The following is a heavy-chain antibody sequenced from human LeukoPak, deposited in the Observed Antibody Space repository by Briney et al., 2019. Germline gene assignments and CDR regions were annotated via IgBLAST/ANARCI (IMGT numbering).Heavy chain of an antibody. CDR3: AKDQPAGGVIVVPYFDY. Sequence: PSETLSLTCTVSGGSISSYFWSWVRQAPGKGLEWVSAISGSGGSTYYADSVKGRFTISRDNSKNTLYLQMNSLRAEDTAVYYCAKDQPAGGVIVVPYFDYWGQGTLVTVSS. CDR1: GGSISSYF. CDR2: ISGSGGST. J-gene: IGHJ4*02. D-gene: IGHD3-16*02. V-gene: IGHV3-23*01.